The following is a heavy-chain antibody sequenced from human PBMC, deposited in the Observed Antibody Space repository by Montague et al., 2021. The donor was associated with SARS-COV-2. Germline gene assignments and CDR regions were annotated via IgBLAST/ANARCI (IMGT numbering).Heavy chain of an antibody. Sequence: SLRLSCAASGFTFSSYGMHWVRQAPGKGLEWVADIWSDGSTKYYADSVKGRFTISRDNSKNTLYLQMNSLRVEDTAVYYCARQLRYYYGMDVWGQGTTVTVSS. J-gene: IGHJ6*02. D-gene: IGHD3-10*01. V-gene: IGHV3-33*01. CDR1: GFTFSSYG. CDR3: ARQLRYYYGMDV. CDR2: IWSDGSTK.